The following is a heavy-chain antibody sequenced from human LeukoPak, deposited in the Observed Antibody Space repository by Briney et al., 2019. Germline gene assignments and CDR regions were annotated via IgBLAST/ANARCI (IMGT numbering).Heavy chain of an antibody. D-gene: IGHD3-22*01. V-gene: IGHV3-23*01. J-gene: IGHJ5*02. CDR3: ARWYYYETSGLYYGSFDN. Sequence: PGGSLRLSCAASGFTFSSYGMSWVRQPPGKGLQWVSVIIASGSDTYYADSVKGRFTISRDNSRNTLYLHMNSLRAEDTAVYYCARWYYYETSGLYYGSFDNWGQGTLVTVSS. CDR2: IIASGSDT. CDR1: GFTFSSYG.